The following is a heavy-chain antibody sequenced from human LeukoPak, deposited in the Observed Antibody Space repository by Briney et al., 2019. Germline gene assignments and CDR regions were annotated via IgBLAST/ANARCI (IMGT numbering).Heavy chain of an antibody. D-gene: IGHD4-17*01. CDR1: GGSISSYY. Sequence: SETLSLTCTVSGGSISSYYWSWIRQPPGKGLEWIGEINHSGSTNYNPSLKSRVTISVDTSKNQFSLKLSSVTAADTAVYYCARGQDSDGDYGHYFDYWGQGTLVTVSS. CDR3: ARGQDSDGDYGHYFDY. J-gene: IGHJ4*02. CDR2: INHSGST. V-gene: IGHV4-34*01.